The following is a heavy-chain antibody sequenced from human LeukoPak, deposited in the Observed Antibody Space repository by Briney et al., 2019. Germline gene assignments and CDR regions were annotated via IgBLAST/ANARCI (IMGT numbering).Heavy chain of an antibody. J-gene: IGHJ4*02. CDR3: ARDPPPDYGDYVARFDY. CDR2: IYSGGST. Sequence: GGSLRLSCAASGFTVSSNYMSWVRQAPGKGLEWVSVIYSGGSTYYADSVKGRFTISRDNSKNTLYLQMNSLRAEDTAVYYCARDPPPDYGDYVARFDYWGQGTLVAVSS. CDR1: GFTVSSNY. D-gene: IGHD4-17*01. V-gene: IGHV3-53*01.